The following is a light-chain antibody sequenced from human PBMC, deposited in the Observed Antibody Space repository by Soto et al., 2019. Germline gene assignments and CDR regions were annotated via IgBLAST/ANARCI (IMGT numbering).Light chain of an antibody. CDR2: GVS. CDR3: CSYAGSNNVI. V-gene: IGLV2-23*02. Sequence: QSALTQPASVSGSPGQSITISCTGTSSDVGSYDLVSWYQQHPGKVPKLMIYGVSKRPSGVPNRFSASKSGNTASLTISGLQAEDEGDYYCCSYAGSNNVIYVGGTKVTVL. CDR1: SSDVGSYDL. J-gene: IGLJ2*01.